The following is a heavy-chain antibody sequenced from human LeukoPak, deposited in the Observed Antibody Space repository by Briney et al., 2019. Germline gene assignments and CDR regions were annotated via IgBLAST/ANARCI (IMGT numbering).Heavy chain of an antibody. J-gene: IGHJ4*02. Sequence: SETLSLTCTVSGVSISSYYWSWIRQPPGKGLEWIGYIYYSGSTNYNPSLKSRVTISVDTSKNQFSLKLSSVTAADTAVYYCAGVDTATQYYFDYWGQGTLVTVSS. CDR2: IYYSGST. D-gene: IGHD5-18*01. CDR3: AGVDTATQYYFDY. V-gene: IGHV4-59*01. CDR1: GVSISSYY.